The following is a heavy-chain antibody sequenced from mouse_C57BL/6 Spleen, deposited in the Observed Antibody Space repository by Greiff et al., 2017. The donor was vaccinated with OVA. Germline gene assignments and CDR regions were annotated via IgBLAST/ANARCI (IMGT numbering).Heavy chain of an antibody. CDR1: GYTFTDYY. V-gene: IGHV1-26*01. CDR2: INPNNGGT. D-gene: IGHD3-1*01. CDR3: ATALSWFAY. Sequence: VQLQQSGPELVKPGASVKISCKASGYTFTDYYMNWVKQSHGKSLEWIGDINPNNGGTSYNQKFKGKATLTVDKSSSTAYMELRSLTSEDSAVYYCATALSWFAYWGQGTLVTVSA. J-gene: IGHJ3*01.